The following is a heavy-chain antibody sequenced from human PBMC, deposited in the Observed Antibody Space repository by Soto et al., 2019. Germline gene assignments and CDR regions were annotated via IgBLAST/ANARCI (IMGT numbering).Heavy chain of an antibody. CDR2: ISSRSSTI. CDR3: ARDPGSGSYFEAFDI. D-gene: IGHD1-26*01. CDR1: GFTVSSYS. Sequence: GGSLTLSCAASGFTVSSYSMNWVRQAPGKGLEWVAYISSRSSTIYYADSVKGRFTITRDNAKNSLYMQMNSLRDEDTAVYYCARDPGSGSYFEAFDIWGQGTMVTVSS. V-gene: IGHV3-48*02. J-gene: IGHJ3*02.